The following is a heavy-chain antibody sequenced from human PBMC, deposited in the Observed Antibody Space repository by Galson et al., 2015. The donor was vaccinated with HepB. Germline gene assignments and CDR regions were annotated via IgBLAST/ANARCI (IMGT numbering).Heavy chain of an antibody. J-gene: IGHJ4*02. D-gene: IGHD5-18*01. CDR3: AKEDTGATAMAPFDF. CDR1: GFTFSSYA. V-gene: IGHV3-23*01. CDR2: VSTSGGST. Sequence: SLRLSCAASGFTFSSYAMSWVRQSPGKGLEWVSAVSTSGGSTYYAYSAKGRFTISRDNSKNTLYLQMNSLRVEDTAVYYCAKEDTGATAMAPFDFWGQGTLVTVSS.